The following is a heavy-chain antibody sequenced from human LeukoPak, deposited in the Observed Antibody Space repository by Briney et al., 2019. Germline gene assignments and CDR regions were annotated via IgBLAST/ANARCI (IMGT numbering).Heavy chain of an antibody. D-gene: IGHD2-8*01. Sequence: PGGSLRLSCAASGFTFSSYWMHWVRQAPGKGLVWVSRINSDGSSTSYADSVKGRFTISRDNAKNSLYLQMNSLRAEDTAVYYCARARGGEMVYATETDYWGQGTLVTVSS. V-gene: IGHV3-74*01. CDR3: ARARGGEMVYATETDY. CDR1: GFTFSSYW. J-gene: IGHJ4*02. CDR2: INSDGSST.